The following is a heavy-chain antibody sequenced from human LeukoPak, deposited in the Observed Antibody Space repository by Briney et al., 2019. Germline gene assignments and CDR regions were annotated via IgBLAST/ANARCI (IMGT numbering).Heavy chain of an antibody. CDR2: AQGDGTEQ. CDR3: ATGSGYYYDH. Sequence: GGSLRLSCAASGFTFSTYWMSWVRQAPGKGLEWVAAAQGDGTEQYYADSVRGRFTISKDISKNTLFVQMNSLGPDDTAVYYCATGSGYYYDHWGQGTLVTVSS. D-gene: IGHD3-22*01. CDR1: GFTFSTYW. V-gene: IGHV3-33*08. J-gene: IGHJ4*02.